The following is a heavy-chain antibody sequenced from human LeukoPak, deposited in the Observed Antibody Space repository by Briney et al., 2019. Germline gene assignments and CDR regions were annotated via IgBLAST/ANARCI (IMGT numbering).Heavy chain of an antibody. CDR2: IQYDGSNE. Sequence: GMSLRLSCAASGFPFSSYGMHWVRQAPGKGLEWVAYIQYDGSNEQYADSVKGRFSISRDSSKNILYLQMNSLRAEDTAVYYCAKDRCSNGIGCYYYYMDVWGKGTTVTISS. D-gene: IGHD2-8*01. J-gene: IGHJ6*03. CDR1: GFPFSSYG. V-gene: IGHV3-30*18. CDR3: AKDRCSNGIGCYYYYMDV.